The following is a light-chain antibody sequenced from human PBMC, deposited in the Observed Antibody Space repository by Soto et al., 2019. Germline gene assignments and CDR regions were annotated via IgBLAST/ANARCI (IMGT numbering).Light chain of an antibody. CDR2: AAS. Sequence: DIQMTQSPSSLSASVGNRVTITCRASQSISSYLNWYRQKPGEATKLLIYAASSLQSGVPSRFSGSGSGTDFTLTISILQPEDFATYYCQQSYSTLWTFGQGTKVDIK. CDR1: QSISSY. V-gene: IGKV1-39*01. J-gene: IGKJ1*01. CDR3: QQSYSTLWT.